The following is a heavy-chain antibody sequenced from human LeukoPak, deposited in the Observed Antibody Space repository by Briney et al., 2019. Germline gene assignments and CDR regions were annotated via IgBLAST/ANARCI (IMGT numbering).Heavy chain of an antibody. CDR2: TSGSGGST. V-gene: IGHV3-23*01. Sequence: PGGSLRLSCAASGFTFSSYAMSWVRQAPGKGLEWVSGTSGSGGSTYYADSVKGRFTISRETSNNTLYLQMNSLRVEDTAVYYCAKEKNDCSGGSCYGTASYYFDYWGQGTLVTVSS. CDR1: GFTFSSYA. D-gene: IGHD2-15*01. CDR3: AKEKNDCSGGSCYGTASYYFDY. J-gene: IGHJ4*02.